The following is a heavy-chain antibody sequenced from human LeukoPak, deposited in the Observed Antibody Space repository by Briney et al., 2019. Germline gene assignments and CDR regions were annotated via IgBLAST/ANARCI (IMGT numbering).Heavy chain of an antibody. V-gene: IGHV4-31*03. CDR3: ARDSVDTAMARRYYYYGMDV. CDR1: GGSISSGGYF. D-gene: IGHD5-18*01. J-gene: IGHJ6*02. CDR2: IYYSGST. Sequence: SQTLSLTCTVSGGSISSGGYFWSWIRQHPGKGLEWIGYIYYSGSTYYNPSLKSRVTISVDTSKNQFSLKLSSVTAADTAVYYCARDSVDTAMARRYYYYGMDVWGQGTTVTVSS.